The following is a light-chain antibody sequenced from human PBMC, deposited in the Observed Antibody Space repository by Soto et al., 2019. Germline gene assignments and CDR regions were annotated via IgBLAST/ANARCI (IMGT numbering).Light chain of an antibody. CDR2: KAT. Sequence: DIQMTQSPSTLPASVGDRVIITCRASQSIHSWLAWYQQKAGEAPKLLIYKATTLRSVVPARFSGSGSGTEFSLTISRLHPEDFASYFCQQYDRSSSFGQGTRLEI. CDR3: QQYDRSSS. J-gene: IGKJ2*01. CDR1: QSIHSW. V-gene: IGKV1-5*03.